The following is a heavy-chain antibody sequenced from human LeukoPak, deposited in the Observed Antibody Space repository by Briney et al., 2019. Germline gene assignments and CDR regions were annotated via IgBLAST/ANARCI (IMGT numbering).Heavy chain of an antibody. CDR2: INPSGDFR. V-gene: IGHV1-46*01. Sequence: ASVKVSCKASGYTFGTHWMHWVRQAPGQGLEWMAIINPSGDFRSYAQKFQGRLTVTRDMSTRTVYMELSDLRPEDTAVYYCARVVRYSNGPLTDLLPYYFDYWGQGTLVTVSS. CDR3: ARVVRYSNGPLTDLLPYYFDY. D-gene: IGHD6-19*01. CDR1: GYTFGTHW. J-gene: IGHJ4*02.